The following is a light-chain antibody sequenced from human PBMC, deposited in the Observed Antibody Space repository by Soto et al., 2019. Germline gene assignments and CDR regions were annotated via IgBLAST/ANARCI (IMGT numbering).Light chain of an antibody. J-gene: IGKJ1*01. CDR3: QQYYSYPPT. CDR2: AAS. CDR1: QGISSY. V-gene: IGKV1-8*01. Sequence: AIRVTQSPSSLSASTGDRVTITCRASQGISSYLAWYQQKSGKAPKLLIYAASTLQSGVPSRFSGSGSGTDFTLTISCLQSEDFATYYCQQYYSYPPTFGQGTKVEIK.